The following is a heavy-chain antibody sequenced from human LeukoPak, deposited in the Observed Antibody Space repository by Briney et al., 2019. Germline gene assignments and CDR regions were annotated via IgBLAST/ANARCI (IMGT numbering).Heavy chain of an antibody. CDR2: KWYDGSNK. Sequence: GGPLRFSCAALGFTFSSYAMTGVRQAPAKGLEWVAVKWYDGSNKYYADSVKGRFTISRDNSKNTLYLQMNSLRAEDTAVYYCAKDGTFLRFLDSYMDVWGKGTTVTVSS. J-gene: IGHJ6*03. CDR1: GFTFSSYA. V-gene: IGHV3-33*06. CDR3: AKDGTFLRFLDSYMDV. D-gene: IGHD3-3*01.